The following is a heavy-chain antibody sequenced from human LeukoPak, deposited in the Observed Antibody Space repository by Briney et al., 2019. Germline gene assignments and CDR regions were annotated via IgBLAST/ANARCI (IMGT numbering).Heavy chain of an antibody. CDR3: ARVKADYGDPGDYYYYMDV. D-gene: IGHD4-17*01. Sequence: GGSLRLSRAASGFTVSSNYMSWVRQAPGKGLEWVSVIYSGGSTYYADSVKGRFTISRDNSKNTLYLQMNSLRAEDTAVYYCARVKADYGDPGDYYYYMDVWGKGTTVTVSS. CDR2: IYSGGST. V-gene: IGHV3-66*01. CDR1: GFTVSSNY. J-gene: IGHJ6*03.